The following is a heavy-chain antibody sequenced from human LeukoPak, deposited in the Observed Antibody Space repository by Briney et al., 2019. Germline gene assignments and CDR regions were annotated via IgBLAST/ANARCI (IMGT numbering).Heavy chain of an antibody. CDR3: ASGGDSSSWQGNWFDP. D-gene: IGHD6-13*01. J-gene: IGHJ5*02. CDR2: INHSGST. Sequence: SETLSLTCAVYGWSFSGYYWSWIRQPPGKGLEWIGEINHSGSTNYNPSLKSRVTISVDTSKNQFSLKLSSVTAADTAVYYCASGGDSSSWQGNWFDPWGQGTLVTVSS. CDR1: GWSFSGYY. V-gene: IGHV4-34*01.